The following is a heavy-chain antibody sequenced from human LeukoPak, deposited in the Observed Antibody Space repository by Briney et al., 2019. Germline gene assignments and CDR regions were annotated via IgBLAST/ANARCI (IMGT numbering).Heavy chain of an antibody. CDR1: GFTFSSYE. V-gene: IGHV3-48*03. D-gene: IGHD4-23*01. CDR2: ISSSGTTI. J-gene: IGHJ4*02. Sequence: GGSLRLSCAASGFTFSSYEMNWVRQAPGKGLQWVSDISSSGTTIYYADSVKGRFTISRDNAKNSLYLQMNSLRAEDTAVYYCAKDIDYGGANWGQGTLVIVSS. CDR3: AKDIDYGGAN.